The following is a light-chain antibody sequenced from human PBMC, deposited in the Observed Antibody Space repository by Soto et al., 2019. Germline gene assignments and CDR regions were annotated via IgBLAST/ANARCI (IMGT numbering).Light chain of an antibody. Sequence: DIQMTQSPSTLSAGVGDRVTITCRASQRISTYLNWYQQKPGKAPTLLIYAASSLQSEVPSSFSGGGSGTNFTLTINTLQPEDFATYFCQQCYSSPRTFGQGTNVEIK. CDR1: QRISTY. J-gene: IGKJ1*01. CDR2: AAS. V-gene: IGKV1-39*01. CDR3: QQCYSSPRT.